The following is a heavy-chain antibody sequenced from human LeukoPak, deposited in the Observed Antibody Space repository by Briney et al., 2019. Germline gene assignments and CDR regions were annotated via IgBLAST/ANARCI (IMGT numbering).Heavy chain of an antibody. CDR3: ARGLLWFGEPIL. D-gene: IGHD3-10*01. J-gene: IGHJ4*02. V-gene: IGHV1-69*13. CDR2: IIPIFGTA. Sequence: ASVKVSCKASGGTFSSYAISWVRQAPGQGLEWMGGIIPIFGTANYAQKFQGRVTITADESTSTAYMELSSLRSDDTAVYYCARGLLWFGEPILWGQGTLVTVSS. CDR1: GGTFSSYA.